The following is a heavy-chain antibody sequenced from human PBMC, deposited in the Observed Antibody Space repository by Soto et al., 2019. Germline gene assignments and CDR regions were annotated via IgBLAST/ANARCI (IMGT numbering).Heavy chain of an antibody. CDR3: TTDSYSINIIVRFDD. V-gene: IGHV3-15*07. CDR1: GFTFSNAW. D-gene: IGHD3-22*01. CDR2: IKSKTDGGTT. J-gene: IGHJ4*01. Sequence: PGGPLRLSGAASGFTFSNAWINWVRQAPGKGLEWVGRIKSKTDGGTTDYAEPVKGRFAISRDDSNNMVYLQMNSLKIEDTAVYYSTTDSYSINIIVRFDDCALGT.